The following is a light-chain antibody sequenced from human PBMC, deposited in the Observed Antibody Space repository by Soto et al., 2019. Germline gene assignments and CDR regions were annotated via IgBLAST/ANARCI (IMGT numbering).Light chain of an antibody. Sequence: QSALTQPASVSGSPGQSITISCTGTSSDVGGYNYVSWYQQHPGKAPKLMIYEVSNRHSGVSNRFSGSKSGNTASLTISGLQAEDEADYYCSSYTSSSTPWVFGGGTKVTVL. CDR2: EVS. J-gene: IGLJ3*02. CDR3: SSYTSSSTPWV. V-gene: IGLV2-14*01. CDR1: SSDVGGYNY.